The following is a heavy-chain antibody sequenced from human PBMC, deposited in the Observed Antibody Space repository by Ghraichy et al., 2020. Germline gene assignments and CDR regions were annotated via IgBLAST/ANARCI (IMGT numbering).Heavy chain of an antibody. Sequence: GGSLRLSCAASGFPFSTYAMTWVRQAPGKGLEWLSVINTDGSTSDYADPVKGRFAISRDNSRNTLYLQLNSLRTDDTAVYYCAKLDRVDSTDHWGQGTHVPVSS. D-gene: IGHD2/OR15-2a*01. J-gene: IGHJ1*01. CDR3: AKLDRVDSTDH. V-gene: IGHV3-23*03. CDR1: GFPFSTYA. CDR2: INTDGSTS.